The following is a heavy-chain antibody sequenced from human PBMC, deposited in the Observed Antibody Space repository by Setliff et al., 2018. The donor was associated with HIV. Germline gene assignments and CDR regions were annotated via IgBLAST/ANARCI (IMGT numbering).Heavy chain of an antibody. CDR2: IYYSGST. V-gene: IGHV4-39*06. CDR3: ARLEKLDDISYFDY. CDR1: GDSITNNVYY. J-gene: IGHJ4*02. D-gene: IGHD3-3*02. Sequence: SETLSLTCTVSGDSITNNVYYWGWIRQPPEKGLEWIGSIYYSGSTYYNPSLKSRITMSVDTSQNQVPLKLSSVTAADTAVYFCARLEKLDDISYFDYWGQGTLVTVSS.